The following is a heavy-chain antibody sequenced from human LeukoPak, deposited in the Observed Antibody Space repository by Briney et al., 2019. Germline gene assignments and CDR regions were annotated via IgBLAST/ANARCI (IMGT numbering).Heavy chain of an antibody. Sequence: NPSETLSLTCTVSGGSISSSSYYWGWIRQPPGKGLEWIGSIYYSGSTYYNPSLKSRVTISVDTSKNQFSLKLSSVTAADTAVYYCARDTGYSSGWYVFDYWGQGTLVTVSS. V-gene: IGHV4-39*07. CDR2: IYYSGST. D-gene: IGHD6-19*01. CDR3: ARDTGYSSGWYVFDY. CDR1: GGSISSSSYY. J-gene: IGHJ4*02.